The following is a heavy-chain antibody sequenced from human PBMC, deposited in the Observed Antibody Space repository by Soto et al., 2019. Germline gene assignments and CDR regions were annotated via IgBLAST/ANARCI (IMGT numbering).Heavy chain of an antibody. Sequence: EVQLLESGGGLVQPGGSLRLSCAGSGFIGSTNYMSWVRQAPGKGLEWVSVIYSDDITYYADSVKGRFTISRDNSKNTLYLHLNSLRAEDTAVYYCARDDRRGGYYYCALDVWGQGTTVTVSS. CDR3: ARDDRRGGYYYCALDV. D-gene: IGHD3-22*01. J-gene: IGHJ6*02. CDR1: GFIGSTNY. V-gene: IGHV3-66*01. CDR2: IYSDDIT.